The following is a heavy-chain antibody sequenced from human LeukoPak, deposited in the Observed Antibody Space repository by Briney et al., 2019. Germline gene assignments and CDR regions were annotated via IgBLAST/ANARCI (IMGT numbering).Heavy chain of an antibody. Sequence: GGSLRLSCAASGFTFSDYYMSWIRQAPGKGLEWVSYISSSGSTIYYADSVKGRFTISRDNAKNSLYPQMNSLRAEDTAVYYCAREVKSGSYGWFDPWGQGTLVTVSS. CDR1: GFTFSDYY. CDR2: ISSSGSTI. V-gene: IGHV3-11*01. J-gene: IGHJ5*02. CDR3: AREVKSGSYGWFDP. D-gene: IGHD1-26*01.